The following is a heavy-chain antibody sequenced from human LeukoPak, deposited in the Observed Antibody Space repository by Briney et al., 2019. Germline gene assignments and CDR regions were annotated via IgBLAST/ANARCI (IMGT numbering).Heavy chain of an antibody. J-gene: IGHJ4*02. D-gene: IGHD3-10*01. CDR1: GGSINSYY. CDR3: ARVGETLSYHYFDY. CDR2: IYTSGST. Sequence: PSETLSLTCTVSGGSINSYYWIWIRQPAGKGLEWIGRIYTSGSTNYKPSLKSRVTMSVDTSKNQFSLQLSYVTAADTAVYYCARVGETLSYHYFDYWAQGTLVRVSS. V-gene: IGHV4-4*07.